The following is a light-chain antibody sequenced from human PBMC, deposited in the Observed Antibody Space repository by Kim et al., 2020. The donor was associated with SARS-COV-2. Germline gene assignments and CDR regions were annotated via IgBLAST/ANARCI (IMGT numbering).Light chain of an antibody. Sequence: GQRVTISCSGSSSNVGLHFVSWYQRLPGSAPKVFIYNDYQRPSGVPDRFSGSRSGTSASLAISGLQSEDEADYYCATWDVSLNGWVFGGGTQLTVL. J-gene: IGLJ3*02. CDR2: NDY. V-gene: IGLV1-44*01. CDR3: ATWDVSLNGWV. CDR1: SSNVGLHF.